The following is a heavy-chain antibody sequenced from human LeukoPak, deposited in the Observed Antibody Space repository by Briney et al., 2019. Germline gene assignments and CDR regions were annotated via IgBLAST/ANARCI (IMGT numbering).Heavy chain of an antibody. CDR1: GYTFTGYY. CDR3: ARVGSSGITIFGVGQPENWFDP. J-gene: IGHJ5*02. Sequence: ASVKVSCKASGYTFTGYYMHWVRQAPGQGLEWMGWINPNSGGTNYAQKFQGRVTMTRDTSISTAYMELSRLRSDDTAVYYCARVGSSGITIFGVGQPENWFDPWGQGTLVTVSS. CDR2: INPNSGGT. D-gene: IGHD3-3*01. V-gene: IGHV1-2*02.